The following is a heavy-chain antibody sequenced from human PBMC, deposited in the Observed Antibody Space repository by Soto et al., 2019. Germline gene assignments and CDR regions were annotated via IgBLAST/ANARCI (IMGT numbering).Heavy chain of an antibody. CDR3: AKADGEQWLIPHLDN. Sequence: LRLSCEASGFNFKKFAMGWVRQAPGEGLEWVSGISCCGGSTFYADSVKGRFSLARDDSKNTLSLQLNSLRVEDTAHYYCAKADGEQWLIPHLDNWGQGTQVTVSS. CDR2: ISCCGGST. J-gene: IGHJ1*01. V-gene: IGHV3-23*01. D-gene: IGHD6-19*01. CDR1: GFNFKKFA.